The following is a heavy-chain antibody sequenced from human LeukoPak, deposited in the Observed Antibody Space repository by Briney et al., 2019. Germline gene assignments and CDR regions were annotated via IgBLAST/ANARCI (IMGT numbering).Heavy chain of an antibody. Sequence: ASVRVSCKASGYTFTGYYMHWVRQAPGQGLEWMGWINPNSGGTNCAQKFQGRVTMTRDTSISTAYMELSRLRSDDTAVYYCARVSRSVVVPAAIPRYYFDYWGQGTLVTVSS. CDR3: ARVSRSVVVPAAIPRYYFDY. CDR1: GYTFTGYY. D-gene: IGHD2-2*01. V-gene: IGHV1-2*02. J-gene: IGHJ4*02. CDR2: INPNSGGT.